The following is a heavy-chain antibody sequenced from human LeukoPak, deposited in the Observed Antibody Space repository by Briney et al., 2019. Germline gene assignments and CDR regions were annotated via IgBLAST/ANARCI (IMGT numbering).Heavy chain of an antibody. CDR2: INHSGST. D-gene: IGHD6-19*01. CDR3: ARGRALSIAVAEYYYYMDV. Sequence: SETLSLTCAVYGGSFSGYYWSWIRQAPGKGLEWIGEINHSGSTNYNPSLKSRVTISVDTSKNQFSLKLSSVTAADTAVYYCARGRALSIAVAEYYYYMDVWGKGTTVTVSS. CDR1: GGSFSGYY. V-gene: IGHV4-34*01. J-gene: IGHJ6*03.